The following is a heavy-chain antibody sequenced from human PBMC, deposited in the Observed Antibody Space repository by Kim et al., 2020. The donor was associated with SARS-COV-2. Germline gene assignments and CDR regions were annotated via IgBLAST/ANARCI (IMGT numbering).Heavy chain of an antibody. CDR1: GLTFSNYA. J-gene: IGHJ5*02. Sequence: GGSLRLSCAGSGLTFSNYAMTWVRQAPGKGLEWVSGISGSGGNTYYGDSVKGRFTISRDNSKNTLFLQMSSLRAEDTAVYYCAKVGAYCSGDSCYSRWFDPWGQGTLVTVSS. V-gene: IGHV3-23*01. D-gene: IGHD2-15*01. CDR2: ISGSGGNT. CDR3: AKVGAYCSGDSCYSRWFDP.